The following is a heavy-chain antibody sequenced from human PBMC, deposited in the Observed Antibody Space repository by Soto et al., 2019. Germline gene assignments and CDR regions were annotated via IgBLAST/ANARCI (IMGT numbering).Heavy chain of an antibody. Sequence: EVQLVESGGGSVQPGGSLRLSCAASGFTFNSYWVHWVRQVPGKGLVWLSRINMDGTRTNYADSVKGRFAISRDNAKNTVYLQMNSLGVEDSAAYYCVRGGLGSYLLDYWGQGTLVSVSS. D-gene: IGHD3-10*01. CDR3: VRGGLGSYLLDY. V-gene: IGHV3-74*01. CDR2: INMDGTRT. CDR1: GFTFNSYW. J-gene: IGHJ4*02.